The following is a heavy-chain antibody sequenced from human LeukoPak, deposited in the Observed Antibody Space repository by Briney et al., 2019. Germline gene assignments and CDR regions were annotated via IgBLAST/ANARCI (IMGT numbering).Heavy chain of an antibody. D-gene: IGHD7-27*01. V-gene: IGHV4-4*02. J-gene: IGHJ4*02. Sequence: PSETLSLTCAVSGDSISRSNWWSWVRQPPGQGLEWIGEIYHSGSTNYNPSLKSRVTISVDKSKNQFSLKLSSVTAADTAVYYCASRKLGNDYWGQGTLVTVSS. CDR1: GDSISRSNW. CDR3: ASRKLGNDY. CDR2: IYHSGST.